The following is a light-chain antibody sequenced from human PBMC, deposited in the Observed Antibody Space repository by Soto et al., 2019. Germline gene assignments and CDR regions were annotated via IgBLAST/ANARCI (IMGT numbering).Light chain of an antibody. J-gene: IGLJ1*01. CDR1: SSDVGCYNY. CDR3: SSYTSRSTLDYV. Sequence: QSALTQPASVSGSPGQSITISCTGTSSDVGCYNYVSWYQQHPGKAPKLMIYEVSNRPSGVSNRFSGSKSGNTASLPISGLQAEDEADYYCSSYTSRSTLDYVFGSGTKLTVL. CDR2: EVS. V-gene: IGLV2-14*01.